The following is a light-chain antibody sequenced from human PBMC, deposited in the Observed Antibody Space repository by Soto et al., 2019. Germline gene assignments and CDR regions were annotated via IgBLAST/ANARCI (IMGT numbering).Light chain of an antibody. CDR2: AAS. J-gene: IGKJ2*01. V-gene: IGKV1-16*01. Sequence: DIQTTQSPSSLSASVGDTVTITCRASRGINNYLAWFQQRPGKAPRSLIYAASSLQSGVPWRFSGSGSGTDFTLTITNLQPEDFATYYCQQYINHPYTFGQGTTLGIK. CDR1: RGINNY. CDR3: QQYINHPYT.